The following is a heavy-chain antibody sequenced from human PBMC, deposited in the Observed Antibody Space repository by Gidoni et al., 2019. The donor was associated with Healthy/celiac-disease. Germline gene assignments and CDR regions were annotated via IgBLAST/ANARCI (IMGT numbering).Heavy chain of an antibody. CDR1: GGSISSYY. CDR3: ARERSYSSSWYPTQHYYYYYGMDV. D-gene: IGHD6-13*01. CDR2: IYTSGST. Sequence: GLVKPSETLSLTCTVSGGSISSYYWSWIRQPAGKGLEWIGRIYTSGSTNYNPSLKSRVTMSVDTSKNQFSLKLSSVTAADTAVYYCARERSYSSSWYPTQHYYYYYGMDVWGQGTTVTVSS. V-gene: IGHV4-4*07. J-gene: IGHJ6*02.